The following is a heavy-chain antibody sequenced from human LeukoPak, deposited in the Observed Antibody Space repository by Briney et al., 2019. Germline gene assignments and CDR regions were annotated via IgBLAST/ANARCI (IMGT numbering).Heavy chain of an antibody. Sequence: SETLSLTCTVSGGSISSSSYYWGWIRQPPGKGLKWIGYIYHSGSTYYNPSLKSRVTISVDRSKNQFSLKLSSVTAADTAVYYCARSTTTVTTGFDYWGQGTLVTVSS. CDR3: ARSTTTVTTGFDY. CDR1: GGSISSSSYY. J-gene: IGHJ4*02. CDR2: IYHSGST. V-gene: IGHV4-39*07. D-gene: IGHD4-17*01.